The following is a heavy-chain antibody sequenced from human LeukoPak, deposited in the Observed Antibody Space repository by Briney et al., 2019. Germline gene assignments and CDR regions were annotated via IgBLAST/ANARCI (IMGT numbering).Heavy chain of an antibody. V-gene: IGHV3-30*02. CDR2: VRNDGSNK. CDR1: GFIFINYG. CDR3: AKDRDFWSGTFDY. Sequence: GGSLRLSCAASGFIFINYGMHWVRQAPGKGLEWVTFVRNDGSNKYYADSVKGRLTISRDNSQNTLSLQMNSLRAEDTAVYYCAKDRDFWSGTFDYWGRGTLVTVSS. J-gene: IGHJ4*02. D-gene: IGHD3-3*01.